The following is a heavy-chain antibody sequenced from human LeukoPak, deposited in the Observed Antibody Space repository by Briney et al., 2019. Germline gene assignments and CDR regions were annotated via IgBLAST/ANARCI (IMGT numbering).Heavy chain of an antibody. V-gene: IGHV3-74*01. CDR2: INSDGSTT. D-gene: IGHD2-2*01. CDR3: ARDSITVAVGAFDI. CDR1: GFTLSSHW. J-gene: IGHJ3*02. Sequence: PGGSLRLSCAPSGFTLSSHWMHWVRQAPGKGLVWVSRINSDGSTTSYPDSVKSRFTISRDNAKNTLYLQMNSLRAEDMAAYYCARDSITVAVGAFDIWGQGTMVIVSS.